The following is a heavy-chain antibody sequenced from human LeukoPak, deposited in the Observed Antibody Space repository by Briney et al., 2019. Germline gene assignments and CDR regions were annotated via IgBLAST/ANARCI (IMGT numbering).Heavy chain of an antibody. D-gene: IGHD5-18*01. CDR1: GFSFTSYW. J-gene: IGHJ5*02. Sequence: GESLKISCKGFGFSFTSYWIGWVRQTAGKGLEWMGVIYPGDSRVRYNPSFEGQVTISAEKSISTAYLQWSSLKASDTAMYYCACREFYSPWPGPWGRGTLVTVSS. V-gene: IGHV5-51*01. CDR3: ACREFYSPWPGP. CDR2: IYPGDSRV.